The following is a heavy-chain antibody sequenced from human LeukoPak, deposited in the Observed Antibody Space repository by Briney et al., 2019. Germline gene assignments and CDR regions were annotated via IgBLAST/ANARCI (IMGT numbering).Heavy chain of an antibody. V-gene: IGHV3-30*18. CDR2: ISYDGSNK. CDR1: RFTFSNYG. D-gene: IGHD6-13*01. Sequence: GGTLRLSCAASRFTFSNYGMHWVRQAPGKGLEWVTDISYDGSNKYYADSVKGRFTISRDNSKNTVYLQMNSLRAEDTAVYYCAKAGGPPSKFRITAEGTFDPWGQGTQVTVSS. CDR3: AKAGGPPSKFRITAEGTFDP. J-gene: IGHJ5*02.